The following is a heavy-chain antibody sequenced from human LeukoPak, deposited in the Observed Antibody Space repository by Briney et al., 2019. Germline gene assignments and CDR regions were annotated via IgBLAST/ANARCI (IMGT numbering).Heavy chain of an antibody. D-gene: IGHD2-15*01. CDR1: GGTFSSYT. J-gene: IGHJ6*04. V-gene: IGHV1-69*06. Sequence: ASVKVSCKASGGTFSSYTISWVRQAPGQGLEWMGGIIPLFGTPDYAQKFQDRLTITADKSTSTAYMELSSLRSEDTAVYYCASATLRCSGGSCYEMDVWGKGTTVTVSS. CDR2: IIPLFGTP. CDR3: ASATLRCSGGSCYEMDV.